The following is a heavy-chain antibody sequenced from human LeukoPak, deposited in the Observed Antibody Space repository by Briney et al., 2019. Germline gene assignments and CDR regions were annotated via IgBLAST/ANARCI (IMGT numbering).Heavy chain of an antibody. CDR2: ITGNGDSA. D-gene: IGHD3-10*01. CDR1: GFTFSRHS. Sequence: PGGSLRLSCSASGFTFSRHSMNWVRQAPGKGLVYVSAITGNGDSAYYADSVKGRFTISRDNAKSSLFLQMNSLRAEDTAVYFCAREVRGLDYWGQGTLVTVSS. J-gene: IGHJ4*02. V-gene: IGHV3-64*04. CDR3: AREVRGLDY.